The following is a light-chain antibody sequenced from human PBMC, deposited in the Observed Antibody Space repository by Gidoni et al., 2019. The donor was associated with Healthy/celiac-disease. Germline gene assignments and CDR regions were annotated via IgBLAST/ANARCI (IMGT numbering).Light chain of an antibody. V-gene: IGLV1-44*01. CDR1: SSNIGSNT. CDR2: SNN. CDR3: AAWVDSLNGRVHWV. J-gene: IGLJ3*02. Sequence: QSVLTPPPSASGTPAQRVTISCPGRSSNIGSNTVNWYQQLPGTAPNLLIYSNNQRPSWFPDRFSGSKAGTSAARAISGLQSEYEADYYFAAWVDSLNGRVHWVFGGGTKLTV.